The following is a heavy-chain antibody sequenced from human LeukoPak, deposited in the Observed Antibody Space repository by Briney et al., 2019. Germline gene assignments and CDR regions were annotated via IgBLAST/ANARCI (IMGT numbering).Heavy chain of an antibody. Sequence: SCAASGFTVSSNYMSWIRQPPGKGLEWIGYIYYSGSTNYNPSLKSRVTISVDTSKNQFSLKLSSVTAADTAVYYCARVRDIVATYYFDYWGQGTLVTVSS. V-gene: IGHV4-59*02. CDR1: GFTVSSNY. J-gene: IGHJ4*02. D-gene: IGHD5-12*01. CDR2: IYYSGST. CDR3: ARVRDIVATYYFDY.